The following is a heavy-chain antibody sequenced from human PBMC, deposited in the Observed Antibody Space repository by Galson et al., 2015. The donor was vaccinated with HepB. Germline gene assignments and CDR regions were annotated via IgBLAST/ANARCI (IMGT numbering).Heavy chain of an antibody. CDR3: TRLYCSSSSRSYYYYGLDV. CDR2: IYPGDSDT. J-gene: IGHJ6*02. Sequence: QSGAEVKKPGESLKISCKGSGYSFATYWIAWVRQMPGKGLEWMGIIYPGDSDTTYSPSFQGQVTISADKSISTAYLQWSSLKASDTAIYYCTRLYCSSSSRSYYYYGLDVWGQGTTVTVSS. CDR1: GYSFATYW. V-gene: IGHV5-51*01. D-gene: IGHD2-2*01.